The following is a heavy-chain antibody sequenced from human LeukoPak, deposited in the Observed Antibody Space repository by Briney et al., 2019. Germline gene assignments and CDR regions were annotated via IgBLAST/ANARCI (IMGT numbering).Heavy chain of an antibody. Sequence: ASVKVSCKASGYTFTSYGISWVRQAPGQGLEWMGWISAYNGNTNYAQKLQGRVTMTTDTSTSTAYMELRSLRSDDTAVYYCAREPHSGFYYYYGMDVWGRGTTVTVSS. D-gene: IGHD1-26*01. CDR1: GYTFTSYG. V-gene: IGHV1-18*01. CDR3: AREPHSGFYYYYGMDV. CDR2: ISAYNGNT. J-gene: IGHJ6*02.